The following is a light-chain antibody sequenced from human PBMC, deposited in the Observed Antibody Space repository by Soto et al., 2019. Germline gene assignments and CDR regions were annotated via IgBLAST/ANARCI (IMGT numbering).Light chain of an antibody. J-gene: IGLJ3*02. CDR2: EVS. V-gene: IGLV2-14*01. CDR1: SSDVGGYNY. Sequence: QSVLTQPASVSGSPGQSITISCTGTSSDVGGYNYVSWYQQHPGKAPKLMIYEVSNRPSGVSNRFSGSKSGNTASLTISGLKAEDEADYYCSSYTSSSTWVFGGGTKLTV. CDR3: SSYTSSSTWV.